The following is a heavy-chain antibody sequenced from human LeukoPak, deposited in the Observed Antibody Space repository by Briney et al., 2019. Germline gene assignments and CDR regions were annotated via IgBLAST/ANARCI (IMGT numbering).Heavy chain of an antibody. J-gene: IGHJ4*02. CDR3: ATQSSYYDSSGYLDY. CDR2: INPSGGST. Sequence: VASVKVSCKASGYTFTSYYMHWVRQSPGQRLEWMGIINPSGGSTSYAQKFQGRVTMTRDMSTSTVYMELSSLRSEDTAVYYCATQSSYYDSSGYLDYWGQGTLVTVSS. V-gene: IGHV1-46*01. CDR1: GYTFTSYY. D-gene: IGHD3-22*01.